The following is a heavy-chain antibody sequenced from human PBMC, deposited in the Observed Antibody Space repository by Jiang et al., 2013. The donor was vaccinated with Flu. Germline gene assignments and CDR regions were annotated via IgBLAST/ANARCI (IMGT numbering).Heavy chain of an antibody. CDR1: GGSISSGSYY. CDR3: ARAVPYYDILTGYYSDAFDI. J-gene: IGHJ3*02. Sequence: PGLVKPSQTLSLTCTVSGGSISSGSYYWSWIRQPAGKGLEWIGRIYTSGSTNYNPSLKSRVTISVDTSKNQFSLKLSSVTAADTAVYYCARAVPYYDILTGYYSDAFDIWGQGTMVTVSS. CDR2: IYTSGST. V-gene: IGHV4-61*02. D-gene: IGHD3-9*01.